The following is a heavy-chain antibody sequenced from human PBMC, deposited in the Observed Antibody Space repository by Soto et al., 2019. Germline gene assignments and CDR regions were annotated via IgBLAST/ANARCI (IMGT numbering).Heavy chain of an antibody. CDR3: ARGVGSSPPRY. V-gene: IGHV4-59*01. CDR1: GGSISVYY. Sequence: SETLSLTCTISGGSISVYYWSWVWQPPGHELEWIGYIYASGSPYYNPSLRSRVTISADTSKNQISLKLTSPTAADTAVYYCARGVGSSPPRYWGRGTLVTVSS. CDR2: IYASGSP. J-gene: IGHJ4*02. D-gene: IGHD1-26*01.